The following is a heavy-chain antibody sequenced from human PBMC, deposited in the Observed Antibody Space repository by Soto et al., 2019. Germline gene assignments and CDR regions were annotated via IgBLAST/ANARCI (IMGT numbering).Heavy chain of an antibody. D-gene: IGHD5-12*01. CDR2: ISAYNGNT. CDR1: GYTFTSYG. J-gene: IGHJ2*01. Sequence: QVQLVQSGAEVKKPGASVKVSCKASGYTFTSYGISWVRQAPGQGLEWMGWISAYNGNTNYAQKLEGRVTMTTDTATSTADMELRSLLSYETAVYFCSRDGPIRGYSGYDETPWNWYFDLWGRGTLVTVSS. CDR3: SRDGPIRGYSGYDETPWNWYFDL. V-gene: IGHV1-18*01.